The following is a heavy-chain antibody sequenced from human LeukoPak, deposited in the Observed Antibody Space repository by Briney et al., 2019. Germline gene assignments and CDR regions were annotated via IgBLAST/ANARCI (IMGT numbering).Heavy chain of an antibody. J-gene: IGHJ4*02. D-gene: IGHD5-24*01. Sequence: SETMSLTCTVSDGSISNYYWSWIRQPPGKGLEWIGYVLYRGNPNYNPSLKSRLTISVDTSKNQFSLKLRSVTAADTAVYYCAREARREGYRLDYWGQGTLVTVSS. V-gene: IGHV4-59*01. CDR3: AREARREGYRLDY. CDR1: DGSISNYY. CDR2: VLYRGNP.